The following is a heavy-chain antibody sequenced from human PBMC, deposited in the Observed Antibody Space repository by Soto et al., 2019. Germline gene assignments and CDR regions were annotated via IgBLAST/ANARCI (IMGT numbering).Heavy chain of an antibody. Sequence: QVQLVQSGAEVKLPGASVKVSCKASGYTFTGYGISWVRQDPGQGLEWLGWISGYDGNTNYAQKFQGRVTLTTDTSTSTAYMELRSLGSDDTAMYYCARGWGEYWGQGTLVTVSS. D-gene: IGHD3-10*01. V-gene: IGHV1-18*01. CDR1: GYTFTGYG. J-gene: IGHJ4*02. CDR2: ISGYDGNT. CDR3: ARGWGEY.